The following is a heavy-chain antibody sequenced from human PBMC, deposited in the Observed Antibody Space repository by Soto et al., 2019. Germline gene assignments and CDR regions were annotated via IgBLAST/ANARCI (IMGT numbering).Heavy chain of an antibody. D-gene: IGHD4-4*01. J-gene: IGHJ4*02. Sequence: GGSLRLSCAASGFTFDDYAMHWVRQAPGKGLERVSGISWNSGSIGYADSVKGRFTISRDNAKNSLYLQMNSLRAEDTALYYCAKDMLQEPEYYFDYWGQGTLVTVSS. CDR2: ISWNSGSI. V-gene: IGHV3-9*01. CDR3: AKDMLQEPEYYFDY. CDR1: GFTFDDYA.